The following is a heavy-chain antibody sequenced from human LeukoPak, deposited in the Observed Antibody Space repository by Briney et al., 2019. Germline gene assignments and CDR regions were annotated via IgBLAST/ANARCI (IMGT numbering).Heavy chain of an antibody. CDR2: IYYSGST. J-gene: IGHJ4*02. CDR1: GGSISSHY. D-gene: IGHD6-6*01. V-gene: IGHV4-59*11. Sequence: SETLPLTCTVSGGSISSHYWSWIRQPPGKGLEWIGYIYYSGSTNYNPSLRSRVTISVDTSKNQFSLKLSSVTAADTAVYYCAREHSSSSFDYWGQGPRSPSPQ. CDR3: AREHSSSSFDY.